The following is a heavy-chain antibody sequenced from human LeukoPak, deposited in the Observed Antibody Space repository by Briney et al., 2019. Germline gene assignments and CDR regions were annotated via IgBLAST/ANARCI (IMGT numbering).Heavy chain of an antibody. V-gene: IGHV1-18*01. J-gene: IGHJ4*02. CDR1: GYTFTSYG. D-gene: IGHD6-19*01. CDR2: ISAYNGNT. Sequence: ASVKVSCKASGYTFTSYGISWVRQAPGQGLEWMGWISAYNGNTNYAQKLQGRVTMTTGTSTSTAYMELTRLTSDDTAVYYCTRAQWLPGHFDYWGQGTLVTVSS. CDR3: TRAQWLPGHFDY.